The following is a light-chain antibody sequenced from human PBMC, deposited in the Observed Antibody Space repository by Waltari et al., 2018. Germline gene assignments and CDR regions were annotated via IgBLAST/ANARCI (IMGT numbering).Light chain of an antibody. Sequence: RASQSVSSTLAGYQQKPGQAPRLLIYGASTRAAGIPARFSGSGSGTEFTLTISSLQSEDLAVYYCQRYNTWPPLFTFGPGTKVDIK. CDR2: GAS. V-gene: IGKV3-15*01. CDR3: QRYNTWPPLFT. CDR1: QSVSST. J-gene: IGKJ3*01.